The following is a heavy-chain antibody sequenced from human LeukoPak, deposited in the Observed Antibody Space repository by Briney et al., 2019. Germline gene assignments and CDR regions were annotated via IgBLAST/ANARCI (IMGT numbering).Heavy chain of an antibody. CDR2: IYYSGST. V-gene: IGHV4-30-4*07. J-gene: IGHJ6*02. D-gene: IGHD3-10*01. CDR1: GGSISSGGYS. CDR3: ARHTSPGIRGMDV. Sequence: SQTLSLTCAVSGGSISSGGYSWSWIRQPPGKGLEWIGYIYYSGSTNYNPSLKSRVTISVDMSKKQFSLKLSSVTAADTAVYYCARHTSPGIRGMDVWGQGTTVTVSS.